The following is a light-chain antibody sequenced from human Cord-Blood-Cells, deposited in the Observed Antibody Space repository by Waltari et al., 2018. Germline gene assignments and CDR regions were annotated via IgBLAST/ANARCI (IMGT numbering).Light chain of an antibody. J-gene: IGKJ1*01. CDR1: QGISSY. CDR3: QQYYSYPRT. CDR2: AAS. Sequence: AIRITQSPSSLSASTGDRVTITCRASQGISSYLAWYQQKPGKAPKLLIYAASTLQSGVPSRFSGSGSGTDFTLTISCLQSEDFATYYCQQYYSYPRTFGQGTKAEIK. V-gene: IGKV1-8*01.